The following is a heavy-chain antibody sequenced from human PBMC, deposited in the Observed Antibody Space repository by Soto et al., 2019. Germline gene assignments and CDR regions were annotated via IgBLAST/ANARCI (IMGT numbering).Heavy chain of an antibody. V-gene: IGHV4-31*03. CDR1: GGSISSGGYY. CDR3: ARRYSGSAFDI. CDR2: IYYSGST. J-gene: IGHJ3*02. Sequence: SETLSLTCTVSGGSISSGGYYWSWIRQHPGKGLEWIGYIYYSGSTYYNPSLKSRVTISVDTSKNQFSLKLSSVTAADTAMYYCARRYSGSAFDIWGQGTMVTVSS. D-gene: IGHD1-26*01.